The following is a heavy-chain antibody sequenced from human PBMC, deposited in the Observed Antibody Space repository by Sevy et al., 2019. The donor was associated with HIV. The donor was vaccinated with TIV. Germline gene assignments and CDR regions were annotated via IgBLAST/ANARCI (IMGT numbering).Heavy chain of an antibody. Sequence: GGSLRLSCAASGFTFSSYWMSWVRQAPGKGLEWVANIKQDGSEKYYVDSVKGQFTISRDNAKNSLYLQMNSLRAEDTAVYYCAREELGELLFGAFDIWGQGTMVTVSS. J-gene: IGHJ3*02. CDR3: AREELGELLFGAFDI. D-gene: IGHD1-26*01. CDR1: GFTFSSYW. CDR2: IKQDGSEK. V-gene: IGHV3-7*01.